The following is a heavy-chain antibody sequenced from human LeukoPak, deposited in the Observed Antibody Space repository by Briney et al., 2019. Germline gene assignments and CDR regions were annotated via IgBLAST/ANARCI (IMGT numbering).Heavy chain of an antibody. CDR2: ISSSNSYI. Sequence: GGSLRLSCAASGFTFSSYSMNWVRQAPGKGLEWVSSISSSNSYIYYADSVKGRFTISRDNAKNSLYLQMNSLRAEDTAVYYCARGVDYGDPNGFDYWGQGTLVTVSS. D-gene: IGHD4-17*01. CDR1: GFTFSSYS. V-gene: IGHV3-21*01. CDR3: ARGVDYGDPNGFDY. J-gene: IGHJ4*02.